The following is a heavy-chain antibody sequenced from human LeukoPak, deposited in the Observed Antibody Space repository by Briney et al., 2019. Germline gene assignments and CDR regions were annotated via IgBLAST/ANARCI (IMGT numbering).Heavy chain of an antibody. D-gene: IGHD3-10*01. CDR1: GYTLTELS. CDR2: FDPEDCET. CDR3: ATAPPLYYYGSGSYRGFDI. Sequence: GASVKVSCKVSGYTLTELSMHWVRQAPGKGLEWMGGFDPEDCETIYAQKFQGRVTMTEDTSTDTAYMELSSLRSEDTAVYYCATAPPLYYYGSGSYRGFDIWGQGTMVTVSS. J-gene: IGHJ3*02. V-gene: IGHV1-24*01.